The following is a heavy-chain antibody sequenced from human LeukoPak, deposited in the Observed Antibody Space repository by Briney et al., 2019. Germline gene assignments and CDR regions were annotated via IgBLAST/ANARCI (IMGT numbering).Heavy chain of an antibody. D-gene: IGHD4-17*01. Sequence: PSETLSLTCTVSGGSISSYYWSWIRQPPGKGLEWIGYIYDSGSTNYNPSLKSRVTISVDTSKNQFSLKLSSVTAADTAVYYCARITVTTGLYYYYGMDVWGQGTTVTVSS. J-gene: IGHJ6*02. CDR3: ARITVTTGLYYYYGMDV. V-gene: IGHV4-59*08. CDR1: GGSISSYY. CDR2: IYDSGST.